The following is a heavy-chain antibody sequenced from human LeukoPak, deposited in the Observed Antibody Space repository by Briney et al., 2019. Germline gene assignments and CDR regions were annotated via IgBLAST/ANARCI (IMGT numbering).Heavy chain of an antibody. Sequence: NPGGSLRLSCAASGFTFSSYSMNWVRQAPGKGLEWVSSISSSSSYIYYADSVKGRFTISRDNAKNPLYLQMNSLRAEDTAVYYCARPKYSSSWYSRRGYYYYGMDVWGQGTTVTVSS. V-gene: IGHV3-21*01. J-gene: IGHJ6*02. CDR3: ARPKYSSSWYSRRGYYYYGMDV. CDR2: ISSSSSYI. D-gene: IGHD6-13*01. CDR1: GFTFSSYS.